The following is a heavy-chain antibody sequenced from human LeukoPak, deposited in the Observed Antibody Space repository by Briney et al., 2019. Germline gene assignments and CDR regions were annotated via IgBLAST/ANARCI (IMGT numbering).Heavy chain of an antibody. D-gene: IGHD5-18*01. Sequence: GGSLRLSCAASEFTFSSYAMSWVRQAPGKGLEWVSAIGASGGTTYYADSVKGRFTISRDNSKNTLYLQMNSLRAEDTAVYYCAKDIVGYTYGAFDYWGQGTLVTVSS. V-gene: IGHV3-23*01. J-gene: IGHJ4*02. CDR1: EFTFSSYA. CDR2: IGASGGTT. CDR3: AKDIVGYTYGAFDY.